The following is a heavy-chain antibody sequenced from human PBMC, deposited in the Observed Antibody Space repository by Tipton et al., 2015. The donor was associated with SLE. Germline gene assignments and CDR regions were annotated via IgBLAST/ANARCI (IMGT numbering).Heavy chain of an antibody. V-gene: IGHV4-38-2*02. Sequence: TLSLTCTVSGYSINSGYYWGWIRQPPGKGLAWIGIIYHSGYTSYNPSLKSRVTISVDKSKNQFSLKLSSVTVADTAVYYCARLRSKVLIDYWGQGTLVTVSS. J-gene: IGHJ4*02. CDR2: IYHSGYT. CDR1: GYSINSGYY. D-gene: IGHD2-8*01. CDR3: ARLRSKVLIDY.